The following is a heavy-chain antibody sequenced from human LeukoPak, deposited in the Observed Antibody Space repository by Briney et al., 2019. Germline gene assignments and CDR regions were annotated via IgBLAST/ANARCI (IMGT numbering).Heavy chain of an antibody. J-gene: IGHJ4*02. V-gene: IGHV4-59*08. Sequence: PSETLSLTCTVSGGSISSYYWSWIRQPPGKGLEWIGYIYYSGSTNYNPSLKSRVTISVDTSKNQFSLKLSSVTAADTAVYYCARQGYYYGSGSSYFDYWGQGTLVTVSS. CDR3: ARQGYYYGSGSSYFDY. CDR2: IYYSGST. D-gene: IGHD3-10*01. CDR1: GGSISSYY.